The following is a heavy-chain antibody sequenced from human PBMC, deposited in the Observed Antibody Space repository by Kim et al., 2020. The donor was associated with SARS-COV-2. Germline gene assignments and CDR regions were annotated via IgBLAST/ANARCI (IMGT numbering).Heavy chain of an antibody. Sequence: GGSLRLSCAASGFTFSSYSMNWVRQAPGKGLEWVSYISSSSSTIYYADSVKGRFTISRDNAKNSLYLQMNSLRDEDTAVYYCAREGLRFLEWLLPDMDVWGQGTTVTVSS. D-gene: IGHD3-3*01. J-gene: IGHJ6*02. CDR3: AREGLRFLEWLLPDMDV. CDR1: GFTFSSYS. V-gene: IGHV3-48*02. CDR2: ISSSSSTI.